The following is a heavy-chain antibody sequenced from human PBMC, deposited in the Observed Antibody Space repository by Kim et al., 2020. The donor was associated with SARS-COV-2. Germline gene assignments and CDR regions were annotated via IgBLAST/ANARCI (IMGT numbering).Heavy chain of an antibody. Sequence: GGSLRLSCAASGFTFSSYAMSWVRQAPGKGLEWVSAISGSGGSTYYADSVKGRFTISRDNSKNTLYLQMNSLRAEDTAVYYCAKDLLSRDIVVVVAATLDDRGDYWGQGTLVTVSS. J-gene: IGHJ4*02. D-gene: IGHD2-15*01. CDR2: ISGSGGST. V-gene: IGHV3-23*01. CDR1: GFTFSSYA. CDR3: AKDLLSRDIVVVVAATLDDRGDY.